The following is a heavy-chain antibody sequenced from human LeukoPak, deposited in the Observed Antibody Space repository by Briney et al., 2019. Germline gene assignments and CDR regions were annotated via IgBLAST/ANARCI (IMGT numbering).Heavy chain of an antibody. CDR1: GDSMSSTSYY. V-gene: IGHV4-39*01. D-gene: IGHD6-19*01. CDR2: IYYSGST. Sequence: AETLSLTCTVSGDSMSSTSYYWGWIRQPPGKGLEWIVSIYYSGSTYYNPSLKSRFTISVDTSTNQFSLKLISVTAADTAVYYCARQASSGWYDYWGQGTLVTVSS. CDR3: ARQASSGWYDY. J-gene: IGHJ4*02.